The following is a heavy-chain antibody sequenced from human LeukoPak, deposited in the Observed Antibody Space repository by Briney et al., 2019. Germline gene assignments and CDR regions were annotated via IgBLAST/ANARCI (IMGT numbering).Heavy chain of an antibody. V-gene: IGHV4-59*08. J-gene: IGHJ3*02. CDR1: GGSISSYC. CDR3: ARQRLDAFDI. Sequence: SETLSLTCTVSGGSISSYCWSWIRQPPGKGLEWIGYIYYSGSTNYNPSLKSRVTISVDTSKNQFSLKLSSVTAADTAVYYCARQRLDAFDIWGQGTMVTVSS. CDR2: IYYSGST.